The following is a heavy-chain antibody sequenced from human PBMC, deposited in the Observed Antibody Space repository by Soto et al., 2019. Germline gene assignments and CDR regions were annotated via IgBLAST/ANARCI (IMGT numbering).Heavy chain of an antibody. CDR2: ISGSGGST. Sequence: GGSLRLSCAASGFTFSSYAMSWVRQAPGKGLEWVSAISGSGGSTYYVDSVKGRFTISRDNSKNTLYLQMNSLRAEDTAVYYCAKDLRVVVVPAAIDAFDIWGQGTMVTVSS. CDR3: AKDLRVVVVPAAIDAFDI. J-gene: IGHJ3*02. D-gene: IGHD2-2*02. CDR1: GFTFSSYA. V-gene: IGHV3-23*01.